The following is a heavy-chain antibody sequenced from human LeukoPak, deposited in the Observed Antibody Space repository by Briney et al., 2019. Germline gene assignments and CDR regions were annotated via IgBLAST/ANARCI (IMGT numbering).Heavy chain of an antibody. CDR3: ARDIYGGHDY. D-gene: IGHD2-21*01. CDR2: INQDGSEK. CDR1: GFTFSNYW. J-gene: IGHJ4*02. Sequence: QAGGSLRLSCAASGFTFSNYWMSWVRQAPGKGLEWVANINQDGSEKSYVDSVEGRFTISRDNAKKSLYLHVNSLRAEDTAVYYCARDIYGGHDYWGQGTLLIVSS. V-gene: IGHV3-7*04.